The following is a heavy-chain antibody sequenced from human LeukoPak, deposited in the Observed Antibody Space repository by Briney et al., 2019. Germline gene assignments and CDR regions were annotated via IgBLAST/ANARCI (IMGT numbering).Heavy chain of an antibody. Sequence: GRSLRLSCAASGFTFSSYAMPWVRQAPGKGLEWVAVISYDGSNKYYADSVKGRFTISRDNSKNTLYLQMNSLRAEDTAVYYCARDAVYGGYVDYWGQGTLVTVSS. D-gene: IGHD4/OR15-4a*01. CDR2: ISYDGSNK. CDR3: ARDAVYGGYVDY. J-gene: IGHJ4*02. V-gene: IGHV3-30*04. CDR1: GFTFSSYA.